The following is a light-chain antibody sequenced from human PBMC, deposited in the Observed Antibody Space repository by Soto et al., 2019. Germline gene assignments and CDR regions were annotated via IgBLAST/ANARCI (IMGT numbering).Light chain of an antibody. CDR1: QSVSSY. J-gene: IGKJ1*01. V-gene: IGKV3-11*01. CDR2: DAS. CDR3: QQRSNWPRT. Sequence: EVVMRQSPATLSVSPGERATLSCRASQSVSSYLAWYQQKPGQAPRLLIYDASNRATGIPARFSGSGSGTDFTLTISSLEPEDFAVYYCQQRSNWPRTFGQGTKVDIK.